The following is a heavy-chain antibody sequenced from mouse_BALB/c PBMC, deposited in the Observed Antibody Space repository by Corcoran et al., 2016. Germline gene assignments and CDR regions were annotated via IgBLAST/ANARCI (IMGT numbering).Heavy chain of an antibody. Sequence: EVQLQQSGPELVKPGASVKISCKASGYSFTGYYKHWVKQSHVKSLEWIGRINPYNGATSYNQNFKDKASLTVDKSSSTAYMELHSLTSEDSAVYYCARDYDYWYFDVWGAGTTATVSS. V-gene: IGHV1-26*01. CDR1: GYSFTGYY. D-gene: IGHD2-4*01. J-gene: IGHJ1*01. CDR3: ARDYDYWYFDV. CDR2: INPYNGAT.